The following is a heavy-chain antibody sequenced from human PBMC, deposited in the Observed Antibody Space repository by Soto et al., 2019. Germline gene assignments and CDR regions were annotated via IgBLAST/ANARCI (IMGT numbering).Heavy chain of an antibody. Sequence: EVQLVQSGAEVKKPGESLRISCKGSGYSFTSYWISWVRQMPGKGLEWMGRIDPSDSYTNYSPSFQGHVTISADKSISTAYLQWSSLKASDTAMYYCARFWGPIAVAGTVEFDYWGQGTLVTVSS. CDR2: IDPSDSYT. J-gene: IGHJ4*02. CDR3: ARFWGPIAVAGTVEFDY. D-gene: IGHD6-19*01. CDR1: GYSFTSYW. V-gene: IGHV5-10-1*03.